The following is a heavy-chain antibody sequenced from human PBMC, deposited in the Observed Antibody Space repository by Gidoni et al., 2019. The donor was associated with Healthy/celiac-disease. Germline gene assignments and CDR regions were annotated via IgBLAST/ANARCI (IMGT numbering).Heavy chain of an antibody. CDR1: GGSISSSSYY. CDR2: IYYSGST. J-gene: IGHJ4*02. CDR3: ASGGYRGYDY. Sequence: QLQLQESGPGLVKPSETLSLTCTGPGGSISSSSYYWGWIRQPPGKGLEWIGSIYYSGSTYYNPSLKSRVTISVDTSKNQFSLKLSSVTAADTAVYYCASGGYRGYDYWGQGTLVTVSS. V-gene: IGHV4-39*01. D-gene: IGHD1-26*01.